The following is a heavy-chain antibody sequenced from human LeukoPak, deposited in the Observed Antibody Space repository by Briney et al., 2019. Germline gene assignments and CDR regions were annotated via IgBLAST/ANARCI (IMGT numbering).Heavy chain of an antibody. V-gene: IGHV4-39*07. CDR2: IHSSGST. CDR3: ARDSMVRGVITTRWFDP. D-gene: IGHD3-10*01. J-gene: IGHJ5*02. CDR1: GGSISSSAYY. Sequence: PSETLSLTCTVSGGSISSSAYYWGWIRRPPGKGLEWIGSIHSSGSTYYNPSLKCRVTISVDTSKNQFSLKLTSMTAADTAVYYCARDSMVRGVITTRWFDPWGQGTLVTVSS.